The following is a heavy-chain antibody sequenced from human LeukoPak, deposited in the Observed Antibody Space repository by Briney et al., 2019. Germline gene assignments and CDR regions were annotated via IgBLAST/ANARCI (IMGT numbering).Heavy chain of an antibody. CDR3: AKEGGSGSYYSYYFDY. CDR2: ISGSGGST. V-gene: IGHV3-23*01. J-gene: IGHJ4*02. CDR1: GFTFSSYA. D-gene: IGHD3-10*01. Sequence: GGSLRLSCAASGFTFSSYAMSWVRQAPGKGREWVSAISGSGGSTYYADSVKGRFTISRDNSKNTLYLQMNSLRAEDTAVYYCAKEGGSGSYYSYYFDYWGQGTLVTVSS.